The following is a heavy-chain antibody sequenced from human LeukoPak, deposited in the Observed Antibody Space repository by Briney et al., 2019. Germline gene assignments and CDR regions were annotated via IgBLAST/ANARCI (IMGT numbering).Heavy chain of an antibody. V-gene: IGHV4-39*07. Sequence: SETLSLTCTVYGGSISSSSDYWGWIRQPPGKGLERIGSIYYSGSTYNHPSLKSQFTRSVDTSKNRFSLKLSSVTAADTAVYYCARGGSDATMIVVVELDYWGQGTLVTVSS. CDR3: ARGGSDATMIVVVELDY. CDR2: IYYSGST. D-gene: IGHD3-22*01. J-gene: IGHJ4*02. CDR1: GGSISSSSDY.